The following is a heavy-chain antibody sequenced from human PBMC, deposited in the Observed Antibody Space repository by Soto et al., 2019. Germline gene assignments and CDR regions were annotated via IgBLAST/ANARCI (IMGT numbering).Heavy chain of an antibody. Sequence: QVQLVQSGAEVRKPGSSVKVSCKASGGTFSRHAISWVRQAPGQGLEWMGGIIPMFGTANNAQKFQGRVTIIADESTSKAYMELSSLRSEDTAIYYCARGWGYDSSDYYYAYWGQGTLVIVSS. V-gene: IGHV1-69*01. CDR3: ARGWGYDSSDYYYAY. J-gene: IGHJ4*02. D-gene: IGHD3-22*01. CDR1: GGTFSRHA. CDR2: IIPMFGTA.